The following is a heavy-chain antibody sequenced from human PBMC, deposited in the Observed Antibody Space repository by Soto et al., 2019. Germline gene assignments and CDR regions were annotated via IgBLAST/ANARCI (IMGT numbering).Heavy chain of an antibody. CDR3: TRGLSVTTRLWYYYYMDV. D-gene: IGHD4-4*01. Sequence: GGSLRLSCTASGFTFGDYAMSWFRQAPGKGLEWVGFIRSKAYGGTTEYAASVKGRFTISRDESKTIASLQMNSLKTEDTAVYYCTRGLSVTTRLWYYYYMDVWGKGTTVTVSS. J-gene: IGHJ6*03. CDR1: GFTFGDYA. CDR2: IRSKAYGGTT. V-gene: IGHV3-49*03.